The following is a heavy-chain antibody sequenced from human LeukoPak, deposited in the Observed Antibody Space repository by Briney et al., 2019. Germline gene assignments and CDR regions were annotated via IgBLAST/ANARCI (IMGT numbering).Heavy chain of an antibody. V-gene: IGHV1-18*01. Sequence: ASVRVSCKASGYTFTSYGISWVRQAPGQGLEWMGWISAYNGNTNYTQKLQGRVTMTTDTSTNTAYMEVRSLTSDDTAVYYCARAGPNRDDDYWGQGTLVTVSS. CDR2: ISAYNGNT. CDR1: GYTFTSYG. J-gene: IGHJ4*02. CDR3: ARAGPNRDDDY. D-gene: IGHD5-24*01.